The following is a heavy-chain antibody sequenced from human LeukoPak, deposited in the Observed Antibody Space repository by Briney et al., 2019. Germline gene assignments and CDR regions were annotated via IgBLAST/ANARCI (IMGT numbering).Heavy chain of an antibody. J-gene: IGHJ6*03. D-gene: IGHD2-2*01. CDR2: ISSSSSTI. V-gene: IGHV3-48*01. CDR1: GFTFSSYS. Sequence: PGGSLRLSCAASGFTFSSYSMNWVRQAPGKGLEWVSYISSSSSTIYYADSVKGRFTISRDNAKNSLYLQMNSLRAEDTAVYYCAREENQLLPDYYYMDVWGKGATVTVSS. CDR3: AREENQLLPDYYYMDV.